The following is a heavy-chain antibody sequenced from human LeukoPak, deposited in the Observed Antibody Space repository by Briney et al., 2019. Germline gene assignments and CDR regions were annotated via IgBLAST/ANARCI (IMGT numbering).Heavy chain of an antibody. J-gene: IGHJ4*02. CDR2: INPNSGST. Sequence: ASVKVSCKASGYTFTGYYMHWVRQAPGQGLEWMGWINPNSGSTNYAQKFQGRVTMTRDTPISTAFMDLSGLRSDDTAVYYCARRGNYGDYFDYWGQGTLVTVSS. CDR3: ARRGNYGDYFDY. D-gene: IGHD4-17*01. CDR1: GYTFTGYY. V-gene: IGHV1-2*02.